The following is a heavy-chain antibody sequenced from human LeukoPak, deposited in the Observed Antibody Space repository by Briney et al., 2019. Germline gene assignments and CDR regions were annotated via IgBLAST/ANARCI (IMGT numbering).Heavy chain of an antibody. J-gene: IGHJ4*02. Sequence: ASVTVSCRASGYSYGTYGFCWVRQAPGQGLEWMGWISANNGKTTYAQKFQGRVTLTADTSTSTAYMELTSLRPADTAVYFCAKVGGARINYWGQGTLVTVSS. CDR3: AKVGGARINY. CDR1: GYSYGTYG. D-gene: IGHD3-10*01. V-gene: IGHV1-18*01. CDR2: ISANNGKT.